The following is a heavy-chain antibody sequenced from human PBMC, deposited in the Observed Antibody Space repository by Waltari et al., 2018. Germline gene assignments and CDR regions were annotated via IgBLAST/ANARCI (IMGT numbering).Heavy chain of an antibody. Sequence: EVQLLESGGGLVQPGGSLRLSCVGSGFTLSTYAMSWVRQVPGRGLGRCAASGYPDYTTYYSHSVKCRFTVSRDNSKNTLYLQMNNLRAEDTAIYYCAKEVWQQLGEWVGWFDPWGQGTLITVSS. J-gene: IGHJ5*02. D-gene: IGHD6-13*01. CDR3: AKEVWQQLGEWVGWFDP. CDR2: SGYPDYTT. CDR1: GFTLSTYA. V-gene: IGHV3-23*01.